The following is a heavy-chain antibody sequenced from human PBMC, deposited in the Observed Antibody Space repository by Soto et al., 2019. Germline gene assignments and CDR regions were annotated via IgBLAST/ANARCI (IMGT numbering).Heavy chain of an antibody. CDR1: GYTFTGYY. CDR2: INPNSGGT. CDR3: ARDSRWDRSGYYFDY. J-gene: IGHJ4*02. V-gene: IGHV1-2*04. D-gene: IGHD5-12*01. Sequence: QVQLVQSGAEVKKPGASAKVSCKASGYTFTGYYMHWVRQAPGQGLEWMGWINPNSGGTNYAQKFQGWVTMTRDTSISTAYMELSRLRSDDTAVYYCARDSRWDRSGYYFDYWGQGTLVTVYS.